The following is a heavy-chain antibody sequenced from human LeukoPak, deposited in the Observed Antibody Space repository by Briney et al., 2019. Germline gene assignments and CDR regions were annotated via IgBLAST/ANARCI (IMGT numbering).Heavy chain of an antibody. J-gene: IGHJ6*04. D-gene: IGHD6-13*01. Sequence: GASVTVSCTASGGTFSSYAISWVRQAPGQGLEWMGGIIPIFGTANYAQKFQGRVTITADKSTSTAYMELSSLRSEDTAVYYCARVSSAAGYSYYYGMDVWGKGTTVTVSS. V-gene: IGHV1-69*06. CDR3: ARVSSAAGYSYYYGMDV. CDR2: IIPIFGTA. CDR1: GGTFSSYA.